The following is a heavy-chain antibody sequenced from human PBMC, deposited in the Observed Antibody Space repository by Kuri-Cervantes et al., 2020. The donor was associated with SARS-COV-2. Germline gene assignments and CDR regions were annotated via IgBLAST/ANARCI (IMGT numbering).Heavy chain of an antibody. CDR1: GFILSNAW. D-gene: IGHD6-13*01. J-gene: IGHJ6*02. Sequence: GESLTLSCAASGFILSNAWMSWVRPAPGKGLEWVSSISSSSSHIYHADSVKDSFTISRDNAKNSLYLQMNSLRAEDAAAYYCARAAEPRRSSWEYYYYYYGMDVWGQGTTVTVSS. CDR2: ISSSSSHI. V-gene: IGHV3-21*01. CDR3: ARAAEPRRSSWEYYYYYYGMDV.